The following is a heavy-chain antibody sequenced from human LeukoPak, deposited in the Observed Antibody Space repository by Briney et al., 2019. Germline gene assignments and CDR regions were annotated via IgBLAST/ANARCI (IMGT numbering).Heavy chain of an antibody. CDR2: LYYSGNS. Sequence: SETLSLTCTVSGGSISSSSYYWGWIRQPPGKGLEGNGSLYYSGNSFYNPSLKSRVTISVDTSKNRFSLKLSSVTAADTAVYYCARGYDSSGYPFDYWGQGTLVTVSS. J-gene: IGHJ4*02. V-gene: IGHV4-39*01. CDR3: ARGYDSSGYPFDY. CDR1: GGSISSSSYY. D-gene: IGHD3-22*01.